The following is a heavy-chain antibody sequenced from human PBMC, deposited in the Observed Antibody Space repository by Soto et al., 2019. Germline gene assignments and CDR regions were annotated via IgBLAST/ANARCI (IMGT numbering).Heavy chain of an antibody. J-gene: IGHJ4*02. CDR2: IIPILGIA. D-gene: IGHD6-19*01. CDR1: GGTFSSYT. Sequence: QVQLVQSGAEVKKPGSSVKVSCKASGGTFSSYTISWVRQAPGQGLEWMGRIIPILGIANYAQKFQGRVTITADKATSTAYRELSSLRSEDTAVYYCAREPSGIAGAGALDYWGQGTLVTVSS. V-gene: IGHV1-69*08. CDR3: AREPSGIAGAGALDY.